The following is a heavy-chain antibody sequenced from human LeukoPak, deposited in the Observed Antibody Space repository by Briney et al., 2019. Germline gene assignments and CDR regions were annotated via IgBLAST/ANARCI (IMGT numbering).Heavy chain of an antibody. Sequence: GGSLRLSCAASGFTFSSYGMHWVRQAPGKGLEWVAVIWYDGSIKYYADSVRGRFTISRDNSENTLFLQMNSLRAEDTAIYYCAKDQVDIVVPAALDYWGQGTLVTVSS. D-gene: IGHD2-2*01. CDR2: IWYDGSIK. J-gene: IGHJ4*02. CDR3: AKDQVDIVVPAALDY. CDR1: GFTFSSYG. V-gene: IGHV3-33*06.